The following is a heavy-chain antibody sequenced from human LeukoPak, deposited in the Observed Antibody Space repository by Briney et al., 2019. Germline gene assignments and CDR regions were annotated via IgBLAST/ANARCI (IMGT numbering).Heavy chain of an antibody. CDR2: IYTSGTT. D-gene: IGHD6-19*01. Sequence: SETLSLTCTFSGDSMSRFSWYWIRQPPGKGLEWIGHIYTSGTTNSNRSLKSRVTMSIDTSKNHVSLKLNSVTAADTAVYYCATSLAVAGTRGWFDHWGQGTLIAVSS. V-gene: IGHV4-4*08. CDR3: ATSLAVAGTRGWFDH. J-gene: IGHJ5*02. CDR1: GDSMSRFS.